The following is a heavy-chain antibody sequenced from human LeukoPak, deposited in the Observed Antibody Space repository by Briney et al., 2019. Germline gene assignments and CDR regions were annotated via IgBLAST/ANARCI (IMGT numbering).Heavy chain of an antibody. CDR3: LLQMTYGELSDPDF. CDR1: GFTLSSLA. CDR2: SGTRSGTK. D-gene: IGHD3-16*02. V-gene: IGHV3-21*01. J-gene: IGHJ4*02. Sequence: GGSLRLSCAASGFTLSSLAMHWVRQAPGKGLEWVSSSGTRSGTKYYADSVMGRFTISRDSAMNSVSLQINSLRAEDTAVYYCLLQMTYGELSDPDFRGQGPLVTVSS.